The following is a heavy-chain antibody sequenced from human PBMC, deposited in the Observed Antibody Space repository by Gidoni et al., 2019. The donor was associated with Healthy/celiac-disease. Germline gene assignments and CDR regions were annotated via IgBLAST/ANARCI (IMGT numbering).Heavy chain of an antibody. V-gene: IGHV3-30*18. Sequence: QVQLVESGGGVVQPGRSLRLSCAASGFTFSSYGIHWVRQAPGEGLEWVAVISYDGSNKYYADSVKGRFTISRDNSKNTLYLQMNSLRAEDTAVYYCAKDAVWVAGTKYPHYFDYWGQGTLVTVSS. J-gene: IGHJ4*02. CDR1: GFTFSSYG. CDR2: ISYDGSNK. CDR3: AKDAVWVAGTKYPHYFDY. D-gene: IGHD6-19*01.